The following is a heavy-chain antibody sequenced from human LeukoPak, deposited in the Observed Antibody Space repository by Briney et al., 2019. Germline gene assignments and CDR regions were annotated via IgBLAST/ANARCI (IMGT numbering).Heavy chain of an antibody. D-gene: IGHD6-13*01. Sequence: ASETHLLTCTVSDGSISSSNYYWAWIRQPPGKGLEWIGNIYYSGSTYYNPSLKSRVTISVDTSKNHFSLKLSSVTAADTAVYYCARLVAVAGVLGYWGRGTLVTVSS. CDR1: DGSISSSNYY. J-gene: IGHJ4*02. V-gene: IGHV4-39*02. CDR2: IYYSGST. CDR3: ARLVAVAGVLGY.